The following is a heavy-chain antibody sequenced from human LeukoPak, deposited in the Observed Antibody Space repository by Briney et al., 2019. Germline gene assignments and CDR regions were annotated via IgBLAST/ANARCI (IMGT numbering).Heavy chain of an antibody. CDR2: IYTSGST. V-gene: IGHV4-61*02. CDR3: ARSRGGSYLFEY. CDR1: GGSISSGSYY. D-gene: IGHD1-26*01. J-gene: IGHJ4*02. Sequence: SQTLSLTCTVSGGSISSGSYYWSWIRQPAGKGLEWIGRIYTSGSTNYNPSLKSRVTISVDTSKNQFALNLNSVTAADTAVYYCARSRGGSYLFEYWGQGTLVTVSS.